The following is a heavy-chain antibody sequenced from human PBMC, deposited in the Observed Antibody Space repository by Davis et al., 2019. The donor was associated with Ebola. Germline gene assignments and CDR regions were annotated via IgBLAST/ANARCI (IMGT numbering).Heavy chain of an antibody. D-gene: IGHD4-17*01. J-gene: IGHJ4*02. V-gene: IGHV3-7*01. Sequence: GESLKISCAVSGFTFSSYWMSWVRQAPGKGPEWVANIKQDGTEIHYVDSGKGRFTISRDNAKNSLYLQMNSLRDEDTALYYCARGGAVKFDYWGQGTLVTVSS. CDR1: GFTFSSYW. CDR3: ARGGAVKFDY. CDR2: IKQDGTEI.